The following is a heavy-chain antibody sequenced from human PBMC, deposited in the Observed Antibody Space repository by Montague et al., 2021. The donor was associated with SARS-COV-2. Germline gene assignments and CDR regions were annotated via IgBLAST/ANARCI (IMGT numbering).Heavy chain of an antibody. CDR2: ADYSGNT. CDR1: IGSISSGSYY. Sequence: SETLSLTCTVSIGSISSGSYYWSWIRQPAGKGLEWIASADYSGNTYYSPSLKSRLTISVDTSKNQFSLKLNSVTAADTALYYCARREYSYGWGDWGQGTLVTVSS. CDR3: ARREYSYGWGD. V-gene: IGHV4-39*01. D-gene: IGHD5-18*01. J-gene: IGHJ4*02.